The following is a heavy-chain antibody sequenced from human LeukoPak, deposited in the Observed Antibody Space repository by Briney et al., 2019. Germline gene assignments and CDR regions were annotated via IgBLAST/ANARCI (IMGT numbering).Heavy chain of an antibody. CDR1: GFTFSGYG. Sequence: GGSLRLSCAASGFTFSGYGMKWVRQAPGKGLQWLSYISISGRTTYYGDSVRGRFTISRDNSKNSLYLQMDSLRAEDTAVYYCARAMVRETLDYWGQGTLVTVSS. D-gene: IGHD3-10*01. J-gene: IGHJ4*02. CDR3: ARAMVRETLDY. CDR2: ISISGRTT. V-gene: IGHV3-48*03.